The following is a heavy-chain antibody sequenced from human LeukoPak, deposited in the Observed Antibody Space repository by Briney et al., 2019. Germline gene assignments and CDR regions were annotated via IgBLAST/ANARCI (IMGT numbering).Heavy chain of an antibody. J-gene: IGHJ4*02. CDR3: AGNAGYSSSWPFDY. Sequence: ASVKVSCKASGFTFTSSAVQWVRQARGQRLEWIGWIVVGSGNTNYAQKFQERVTITRDMSTSTAYMELSSLRSEDTAVYYCAGNAGYSSSWPFDYWGQGTLVTVSS. CDR2: IVVGSGNT. CDR1: GFTFTSSA. V-gene: IGHV1-58*01. D-gene: IGHD6-13*01.